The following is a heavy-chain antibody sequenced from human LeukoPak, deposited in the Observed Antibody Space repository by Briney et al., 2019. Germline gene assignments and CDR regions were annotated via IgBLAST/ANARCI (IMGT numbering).Heavy chain of an antibody. CDR3: ARDIQDYGRAFDI. Sequence: GASVKVSCKASGCTFTGYHMHWVRQAPGQGLEWMGWINPNSGGTNYAQKFQGRVTMTRDTSISTAYMELSRLRSDDTAVYYCARDIQDYGRAFDIWGQGTMVTVSS. D-gene: IGHD4-17*01. V-gene: IGHV1-2*02. CDR1: GCTFTGYH. J-gene: IGHJ3*02. CDR2: INPNSGGT.